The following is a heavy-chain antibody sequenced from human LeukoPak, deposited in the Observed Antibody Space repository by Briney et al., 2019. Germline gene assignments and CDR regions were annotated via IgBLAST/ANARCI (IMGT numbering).Heavy chain of an antibody. CDR1: GFTFSSYG. Sequence: GGSLRLSCAASGFTFSSYGMHWVRQAPGKGLEWVAVIWYDGSNKYYADSVKGRFTISRDNSKNTLYLQMNSLRAEDTAVYYCARDYHIFRRDIVATIDYWGQGTLVTVSS. D-gene: IGHD5-12*01. V-gene: IGHV3-33*01. J-gene: IGHJ4*02. CDR3: ARDYHIFRRDIVATIDY. CDR2: IWYDGSNK.